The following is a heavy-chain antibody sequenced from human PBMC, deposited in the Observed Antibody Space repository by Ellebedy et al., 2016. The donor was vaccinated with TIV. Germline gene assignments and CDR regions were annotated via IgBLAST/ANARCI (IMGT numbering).Heavy chain of an antibody. V-gene: IGHV5-51*01. CDR2: IDLSDSDT. D-gene: IGHD1-14*01. J-gene: IGHJ4*02. Sequence: PGGSLRLSCQAPAYSFINYWIVWVRQLPGRGLEWMGIIDLSDSDTRYSPSFQGQVTISADSSVTTAYLHFNSLKPSDTAVYYCAKLGHRATPDDSWGQGTLVTVSS. CDR1: AYSFINYW. CDR3: AKLGHRATPDDS.